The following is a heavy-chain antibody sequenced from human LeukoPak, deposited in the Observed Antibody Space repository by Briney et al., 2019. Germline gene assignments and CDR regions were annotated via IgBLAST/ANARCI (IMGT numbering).Heavy chain of an antibody. D-gene: IGHD6-13*01. CDR1: SGSISTSNYY. Sequence: SETLSLTCTVSSGSISTSNYYWGWVRQPPGKALEWIGNIFYSGSTYYSPSLKSRGTISVDKSTNQFSLRLTSVTAADTAMYFCARDIGSSTPSGFWGKGIMVTVSS. CDR3: ARDIGSSTPSGF. J-gene: IGHJ6*04. V-gene: IGHV4-39*07. CDR2: IFYSGST.